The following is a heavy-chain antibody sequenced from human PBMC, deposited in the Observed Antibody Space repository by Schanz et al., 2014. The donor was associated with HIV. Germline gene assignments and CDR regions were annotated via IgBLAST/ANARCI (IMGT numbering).Heavy chain of an antibody. J-gene: IGHJ6*02. CDR2: ISAYNGNI. D-gene: IGHD3-9*01. Sequence: QVQLVQSGAEMKKPGASVKVSCKASGYTFTSYGISWVRQAPGQGLEWMGWISAYNGNIFYPKELRGRVTMTTDTSTHAASMELRSLTSDDTAVYFCARSNYDILRERAYYYYYGLDVWGQGTTVTVSS. V-gene: IGHV1-18*01. CDR3: ARSNYDILRERAYYYYYGLDV. CDR1: GYTFTSYG.